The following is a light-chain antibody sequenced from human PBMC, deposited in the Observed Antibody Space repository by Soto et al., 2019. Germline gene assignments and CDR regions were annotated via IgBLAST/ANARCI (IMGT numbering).Light chain of an antibody. J-gene: IGLJ2*01. CDR1: ASNVGTQF. CDR3: WTWDTCLTSGV. CDR2: DND. V-gene: IGLV1-51*01. Sequence: QSVLTQPPSESAAPGQRVTISCSGSASNVGTQFVSWYQHRPGAAPKLLIYDNDERPSEIPDRFSGSKSDTSATLAITGVESRDEADYYCWTWDTCLTSGVFGGGTKLTLL.